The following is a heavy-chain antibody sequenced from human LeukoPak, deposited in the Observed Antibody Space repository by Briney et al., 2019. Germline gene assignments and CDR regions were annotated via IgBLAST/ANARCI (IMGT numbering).Heavy chain of an antibody. V-gene: IGHV3-21*01. D-gene: IGHD4-17*01. CDR2: ISSSSYI. J-gene: IGHJ4*02. CDR3: ARDFPSSGDYPS. Sequence: GGSLRLSCAASGFTFSSYSMNWVRQAPGKGLEWVSSISSSSYIYYADSVKGRFTISRDNAKNSLYLQMNSLRAEDTAVYYCARDFPSSGDYPSWGQGTLVTVSS. CDR1: GFTFSSYS.